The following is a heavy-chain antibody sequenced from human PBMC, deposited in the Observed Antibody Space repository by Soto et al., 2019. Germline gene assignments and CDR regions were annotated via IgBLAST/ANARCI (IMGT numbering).Heavy chain of an antibody. Sequence: SGPTLVKPTQTLTLTCTFSGFSLSSSGVGVGWIRQPPGKALEWLALIYWDDDKRYSPSLKSRLTITKDTSKNQVVLTMTNMDPVDTATYYCAHIEAASVRDAFDIWGQGTMVTVSS. CDR2: IYWDDDK. V-gene: IGHV2-5*02. D-gene: IGHD6-13*01. J-gene: IGHJ3*02. CDR1: GFSLSSSGVG. CDR3: AHIEAASVRDAFDI.